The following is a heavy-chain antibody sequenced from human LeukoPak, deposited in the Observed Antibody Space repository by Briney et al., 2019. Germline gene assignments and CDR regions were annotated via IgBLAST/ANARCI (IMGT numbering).Heavy chain of an antibody. V-gene: IGHV3-48*03. CDR3: AKDHGRCRKNYFDY. CDR1: RFTFSSYE. D-gene: IGHD1-14*01. Sequence: PGGSLRLSCAASRFTFSSYEMNWVRQAPGKGLEWVSTISGSGGTTYYADSVRGRFSISRDDAENTLYLQMNGLRAEDTAVYYCAKDHGRCRKNYFDYGGQGNLVTVSS. CDR2: ISGSGGTT. J-gene: IGHJ4*02.